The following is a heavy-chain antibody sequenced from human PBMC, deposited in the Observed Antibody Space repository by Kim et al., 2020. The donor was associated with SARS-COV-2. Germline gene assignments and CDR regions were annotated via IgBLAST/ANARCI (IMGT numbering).Heavy chain of an antibody. V-gene: IGHV3-53*01. J-gene: IGHJ6*02. D-gene: IGHD2-2*01. CDR2: ST. Sequence: STFYADSVKGRFTISRDNSKNTLYLQMNSLRADDTAVYYCARDLGPGGMDVWGQGTTVTVSS. CDR3: ARDLGPGGMDV.